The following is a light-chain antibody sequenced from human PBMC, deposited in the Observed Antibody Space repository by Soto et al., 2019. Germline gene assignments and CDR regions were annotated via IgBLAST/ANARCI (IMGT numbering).Light chain of an antibody. CDR2: DTS. V-gene: IGLV7-46*01. CDR3: SLSYSGARPV. Sequence: QAVVTQEPSLTVSPGGTVTLTCGSSTGAVTSGHYPYWFQQKPGQAPRTLIYDTSNKHSWTPARFSGSLLGGKAALTLSGAQPEDEAEYYCSLSYSGARPVFGGGIKLTVL. J-gene: IGLJ2*01. CDR1: TGAVTSGHY.